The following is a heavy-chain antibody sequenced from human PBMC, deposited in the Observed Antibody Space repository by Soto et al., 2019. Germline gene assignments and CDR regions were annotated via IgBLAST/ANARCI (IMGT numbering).Heavy chain of an antibody. D-gene: IGHD3-9*01. J-gene: IGHJ2*01. V-gene: IGHV4-34*01. CDR2: INDRGSI. Sequence: QVQLQQWGAGPLRPLETLSLTCGVSGGSFSGYYWAWIRQSPGKGLEWIGEINDRGSINYNPSLTSLVSISVDTSKNHYSLNLRSVTAADTAVYYGARESHDILTGPPWVWYFDLWGRGTLVTVSS. CDR1: GGSFSGYY. CDR3: ARESHDILTGPPWVWYFDL.